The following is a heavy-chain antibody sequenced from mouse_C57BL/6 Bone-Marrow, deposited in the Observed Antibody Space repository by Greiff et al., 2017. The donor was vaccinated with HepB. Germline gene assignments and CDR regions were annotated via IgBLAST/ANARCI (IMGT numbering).Heavy chain of an antibody. CDR3: ARSGANWDFAY. D-gene: IGHD4-1*01. J-gene: IGHJ3*01. CDR2: IYPRDGST. V-gene: IGHV1-85*01. CDR1: GYTFTSYD. Sequence: VQLQQSGPELVKPGASVKLSCKASGYTFTSYDINWVKQRPGQGLEWIGWIYPRDGSTKYNEKFKGKATLTVDTSSSTAYMELHSLTSEDSAVYFCARSGANWDFAYWGQGTLVTVSA.